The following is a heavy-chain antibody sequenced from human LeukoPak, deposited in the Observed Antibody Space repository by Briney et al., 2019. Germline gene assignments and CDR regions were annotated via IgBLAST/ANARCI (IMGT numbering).Heavy chain of an antibody. CDR3: AKGSGSYSYYYMDV. CDR2: ISSSSTYI. CDR1: GFTFSSYR. D-gene: IGHD1-26*01. V-gene: IGHV3-21*04. J-gene: IGHJ6*03. Sequence: GGSLRLSCVASGFTFSSYRMNWVRQAPGKGLEWFSSISSSSTYINYADSVKGRFTISRDNSKNTLYLQMKSLRAEDTAVYYCAKGSGSYSYYYMDVWGKGTTVTVSS.